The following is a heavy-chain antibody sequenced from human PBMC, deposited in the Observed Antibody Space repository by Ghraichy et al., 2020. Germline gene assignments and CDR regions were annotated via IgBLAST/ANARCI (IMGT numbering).Heavy chain of an antibody. CDR2: IYYSGSS. V-gene: IGHV4-39*01. Sequence: SETLSLTCTVSGGSISSCNYYWGWIRQPQGKGLDWLGSIYYSGSSYYNPTLKIRITISIDTSKNQFSLKLSSVTAADTAVYYCARPAIVGAISGMYVWGQGTTVTVPS. CDR3: ARPAIVGAISGMYV. J-gene: IGHJ6*02. CDR1: GGSISSCNYY. D-gene: IGHD1-26*01.